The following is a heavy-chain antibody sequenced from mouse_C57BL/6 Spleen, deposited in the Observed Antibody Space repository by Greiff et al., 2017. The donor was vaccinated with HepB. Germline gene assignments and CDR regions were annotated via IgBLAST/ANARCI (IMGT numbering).Heavy chain of an antibody. J-gene: IGHJ3*01. Sequence: QVQLQQSGAELARPGASVKLSCKASGYTFTSYGISWVKQRTGQGLEWIGEIYPRSGNTYYNEKFKGKATLTADKSSSTAYMELRSLTSEDSAVYFCASGEGSRFAYWGQGTLVTVSA. CDR1: GYTFTSYG. CDR3: ASGEGSRFAY. V-gene: IGHV1-81*01. CDR2: IYPRSGNT.